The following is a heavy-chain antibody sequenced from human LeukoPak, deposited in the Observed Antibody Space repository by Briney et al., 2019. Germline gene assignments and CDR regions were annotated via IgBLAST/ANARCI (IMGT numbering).Heavy chain of an antibody. D-gene: IGHD6-19*01. J-gene: IGHJ4*02. Sequence: GGSLRPSCAASGFTFSSYAMSWVRQAPGKGLEWVSAISGSGGSTYYADSVKGRFTISRDNAKNSVYLQMNSLRAEDTAVYFCAREPSGWYVDYWGQGTLVTVSS. V-gene: IGHV3-23*01. CDR3: AREPSGWYVDY. CDR2: ISGSGGST. CDR1: GFTFSSYA.